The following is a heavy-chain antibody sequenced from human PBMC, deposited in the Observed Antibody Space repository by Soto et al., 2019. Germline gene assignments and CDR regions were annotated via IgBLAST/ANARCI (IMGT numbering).Heavy chain of an antibody. CDR1: GFTFSSYA. CDR2: ISGSGGST. V-gene: IGHV3-23*01. D-gene: IGHD2-2*03. CDR3: AKDLGYCSSTSCYSGRYYFDY. J-gene: IGHJ4*02. Sequence: GGSLRLSCAASGFTFSSYAMSWVRQAPGKGLEWVSAISGSGGSTYYADSVKGRFTISRDNSKNTLYLQMNSLRAEDMAVYYCAKDLGYCSSTSCYSGRYYFDYWGQGTLVTVSS.